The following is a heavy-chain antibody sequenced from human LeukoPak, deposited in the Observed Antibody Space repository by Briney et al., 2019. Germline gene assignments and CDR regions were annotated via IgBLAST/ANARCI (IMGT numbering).Heavy chain of an antibody. D-gene: IGHD1-14*01. CDR3: VREWANQKQRRDD. CDR1: GFSVSSNF. CDR2: IYAGGTT. V-gene: IGHV3-53*01. J-gene: IGHJ4*01. Sequence: GGSLRLSCAASGFSVSSNFMSWVRQAPGRGLEWVSVIYAGGTTHYIDSVKGRFTISRDNSNNTVFLQMNSLRGDDTAVYYCVREWANQKQRRDDWGHGTLVTVSS.